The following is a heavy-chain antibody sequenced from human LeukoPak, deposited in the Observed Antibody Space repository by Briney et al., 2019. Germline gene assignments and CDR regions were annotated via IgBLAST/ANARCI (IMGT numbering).Heavy chain of an antibody. CDR1: GFTFSSYA. CDR2: ISYDGSNK. J-gene: IGHJ4*02. V-gene: IGHV3-30-3*02. D-gene: IGHD3-3*01. CDR3: AKWGIGVVIPEPNPFDY. Sequence: GGSLRLSCAASGFTFSSYAMHWVRQAPGKGLEWVAVISYDGSNKYYADSVKGRFTISRDNSKNTLYLQMNSLRAEDTAVYYCAKWGIGVVIPEPNPFDYWGQGTLVTVSS.